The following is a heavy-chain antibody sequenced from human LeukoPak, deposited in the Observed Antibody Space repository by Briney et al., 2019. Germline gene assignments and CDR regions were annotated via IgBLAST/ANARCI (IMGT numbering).Heavy chain of an antibody. CDR1: GGSISSYY. V-gene: IGHV4-59*01. Sequence: PSETLSLTCTVSGGSISSYYWSWIRQPPGKGLEWIGYIYYSGSTNYNPSLKSRVTISVDTSKNQFSLKVSSVTAADTAVYYCARVGRIAAAVHYWGQGTLVTVSS. CDR3: ARVGRIAAAVHY. D-gene: IGHD6-13*01. J-gene: IGHJ4*02. CDR2: IYYSGST.